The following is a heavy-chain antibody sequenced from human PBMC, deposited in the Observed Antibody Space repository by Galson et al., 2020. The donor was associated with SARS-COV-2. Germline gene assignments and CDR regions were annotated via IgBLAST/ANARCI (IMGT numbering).Heavy chain of an antibody. Sequence: ASVKVSCKASGYTFTPYTIHWVRQAPGQRLEWMGWINAGDGDTRYSQNLQGRVTITRDTSASTAYMDLSSLRSEDTAVYYCAREAIAAVGYHFDYWGQGTLVTVSS. J-gene: IGHJ4*02. D-gene: IGHD6-13*01. CDR3: AREAIAAVGYHFDY. CDR1: GYTFTPYT. CDR2: INAGDGDT. V-gene: IGHV1-3*01.